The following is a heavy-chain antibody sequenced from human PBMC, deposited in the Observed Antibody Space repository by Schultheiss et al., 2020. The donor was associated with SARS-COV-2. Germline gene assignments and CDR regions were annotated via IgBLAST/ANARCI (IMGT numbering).Heavy chain of an antibody. D-gene: IGHD2-15*01. CDR3: AKALDCSGGSCETYYYYGMDV. CDR1: GFTFSSYA. CDR2: ISYDGSNK. V-gene: IGHV3-30*04. J-gene: IGHJ6*02. Sequence: GGSLRLSCAASGFTFSSYAMHWVRQAPGKGLEWVAVISYDGSNKYYADSVKGRFTISRDNSKNTLYLQMNSLRAEDTAVYYCAKALDCSGGSCETYYYYGMDVWGQGTTVTVSS.